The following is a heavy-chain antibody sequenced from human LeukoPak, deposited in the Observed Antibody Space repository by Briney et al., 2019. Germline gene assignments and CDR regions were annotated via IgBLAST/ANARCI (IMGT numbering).Heavy chain of an antibody. CDR1: GFAFSSYG. V-gene: IGHV3-30*02. D-gene: IGHD2-2*01. J-gene: IGHJ6*03. CDR3: AKGPAVHCTSTSCRYMDV. Sequence: GGSLRLSCAASGFAFSSYGIHWVRQAPGKGLEWVAFIPYDGAKKYYADSVKGRFTISRDNSKNTLYLQMSGLRPEDTAVHYCAKGPAVHCTSTSCRYMDVWGKGTTVTVSS. CDR2: IPYDGAKK.